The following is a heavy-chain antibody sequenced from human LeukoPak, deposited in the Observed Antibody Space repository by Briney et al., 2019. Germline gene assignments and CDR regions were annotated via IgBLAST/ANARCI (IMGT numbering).Heavy chain of an antibody. V-gene: IGHV3-7*01. CDR1: GFSFSKYW. J-gene: IGHJ5*01. CDR2: ISQDGSQK. D-gene: IGHD6-13*01. CDR3: VRSKVVAEAGKSWFDP. Sequence: GGSLRLSCAASGFSFSKYWMNWVRQAPGKGLEWVATISQDGSQKYLADFVKGRFTISRDNARNSRYLQMTSLRGDNTAVYYCVRSKVVAEAGKSWFDPWGQGTRVTVTS.